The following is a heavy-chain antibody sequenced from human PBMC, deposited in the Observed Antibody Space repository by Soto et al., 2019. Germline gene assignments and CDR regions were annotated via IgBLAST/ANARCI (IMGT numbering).Heavy chain of an antibody. V-gene: IGHV3-23*01. CDR3: AKGQQLNWFDP. D-gene: IGHD6-13*01. Sequence: GGSLRLSCAASGFTFSSYAMSWVRQAPGKGLECVSAISGSGGSTHYADSVKGRFTISRDNSKNTLYLQMNSLRAEDTAVYYCAKGQQLNWFDPWGQGTLVTVYS. CDR2: ISGSGGST. J-gene: IGHJ5*02. CDR1: GFTFSSYA.